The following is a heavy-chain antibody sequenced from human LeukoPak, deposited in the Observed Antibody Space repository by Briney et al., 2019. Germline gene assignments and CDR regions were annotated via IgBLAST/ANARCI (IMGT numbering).Heavy chain of an antibody. J-gene: IGHJ4*02. CDR3: ATDRSSSPVRSPFDY. CDR2: VDPEDGET. Sequence: ASVKVYCKVSGYTFTDYYMHWEQQAQGKGLEWMGLVDPEDGETIYAEKFQGRATITADTSTDTAYMELSSMRSEDTAVYYCATDRSSSPVRSPFDYWGQGTLVTVSS. D-gene: IGHD6-6*01. CDR1: GYTFTDYY. V-gene: IGHV1-69-2*01.